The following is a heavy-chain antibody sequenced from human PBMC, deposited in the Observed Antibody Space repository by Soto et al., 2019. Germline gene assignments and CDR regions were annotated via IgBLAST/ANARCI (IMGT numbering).Heavy chain of an antibody. CDR3: ARGSTYYYDSSGYSSGLYFDY. V-gene: IGHV1-69*06. CDR1: GGTFSSYA. D-gene: IGHD3-22*01. Sequence: SVKVSCKASGGTFSSYAISWVRQAPGQGLEWMGGIIPIFGTANYAQKFQGRVTITADKSTSTAYMELSSLRSEDTAVYYCARGSTYYYDSSGYSSGLYFDYWGQGTLVTVSS. CDR2: IIPIFGTA. J-gene: IGHJ4*02.